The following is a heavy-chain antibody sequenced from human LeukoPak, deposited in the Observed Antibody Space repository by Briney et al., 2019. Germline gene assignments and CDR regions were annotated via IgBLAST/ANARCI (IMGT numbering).Heavy chain of an antibody. CDR2: IYHSGST. Sequence: PSETLSLTCAVSGGSISSGGYSWSWIRQPPGKGLEWIGYIYHSGSTYYNPSLKSRVTISVDRSKNQFSLKLSSVTAADTAVYYCAREIRYYYGSGDAFDIWGQGTMVTVSS. J-gene: IGHJ3*02. CDR1: GGSISSGGYS. CDR3: AREIRYYYGSGDAFDI. V-gene: IGHV4-30-2*01. D-gene: IGHD3-10*01.